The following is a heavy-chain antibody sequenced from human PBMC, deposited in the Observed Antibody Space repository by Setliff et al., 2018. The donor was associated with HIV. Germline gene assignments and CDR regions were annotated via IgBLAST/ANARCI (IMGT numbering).Heavy chain of an antibody. J-gene: IGHJ4*02. CDR1: GGSISSGPYF. CDR3: ARRGSTSTSASVRAFDS. CDR2: IYTSGAT. Sequence: SETLSLTCTVSGGSISSGPYFWSWIRQPAGKAVERMGHIYTSGATKYNPSLKSRVTISLDTSRNQFSLKLTSVTATDTAVYYCARRGSTSTSASVRAFDSWGQGTLVTVSS. D-gene: IGHD3-16*01. V-gene: IGHV4-61*09.